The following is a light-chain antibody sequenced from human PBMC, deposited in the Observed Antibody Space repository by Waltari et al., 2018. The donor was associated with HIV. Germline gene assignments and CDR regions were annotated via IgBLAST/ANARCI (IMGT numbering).Light chain of an antibody. CDR1: SSDVGGYNY. Sequence: QSALTQPASVSGSPGQSITISCSGTSSDVGGYNYVSWYQQYPGKAPKPMIYGVSELPSGVSNRFSGSKSGNTASLTISGLQAEDEADYYCSSYTSSSTYVFGTGTKVTVL. J-gene: IGLJ1*01. CDR3: SSYTSSSTYV. V-gene: IGLV2-14*01. CDR2: GVS.